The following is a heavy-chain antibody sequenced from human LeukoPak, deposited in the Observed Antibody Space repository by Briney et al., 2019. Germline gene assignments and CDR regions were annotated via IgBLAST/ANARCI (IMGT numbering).Heavy chain of an antibody. CDR2: IYWDDDK. CDR3: ARNPYDILTGYPYHNWFDP. D-gene: IGHD3-9*01. Sequence: SGPTLVKPTQTLTLTCTFSGFSLSTSGVGVGWIRQPPGKALEWLALIYWDDDKRYSPSLKSRLTITKDTSKNQVVLTMTNMDPVDTATYYCARNPYDILTGYPYHNWFDPWGQGTLVTVSS. J-gene: IGHJ5*02. CDR1: GFSLSTSGVG. V-gene: IGHV2-5*02.